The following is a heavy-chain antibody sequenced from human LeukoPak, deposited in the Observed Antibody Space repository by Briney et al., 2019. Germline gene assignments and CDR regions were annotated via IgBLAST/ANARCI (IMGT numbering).Heavy chain of an antibody. CDR3: ARDRYPGGLVPGWFDP. D-gene: IGHD3-16*01. J-gene: IGHJ5*02. CDR2: IYYSGST. V-gene: IGHV4-59*01. Sequence: SETLFLTCAVYGGSFSSYYWSWIRQPPGKGLEWIGYIYYSGSTNYNPSLKSRVTISVDTSKNQFSLKLSSVTAADTAVYYCARDRYPGGLVPGWFDPWGQGTLVTVSS. CDR1: GGSFSSYY.